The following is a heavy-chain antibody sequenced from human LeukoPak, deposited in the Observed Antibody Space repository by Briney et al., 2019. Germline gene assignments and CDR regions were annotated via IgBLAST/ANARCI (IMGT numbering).Heavy chain of an antibody. V-gene: IGHV3-11*06. J-gene: IGHJ4*02. CDR1: GVALSDLY. Sequence: GGSLRLSCAASGVALSDLYVDWIRQAPGKGLEWISYIGIDSGNTNYADSVKGRFTISGDKAKNSLYLQMNSLRVEDTAVYYCARDYKYAFDNWGQGTLVTVS. CDR3: ARDYKYAFDN. CDR2: IGIDSGNT. D-gene: IGHD5-24*01.